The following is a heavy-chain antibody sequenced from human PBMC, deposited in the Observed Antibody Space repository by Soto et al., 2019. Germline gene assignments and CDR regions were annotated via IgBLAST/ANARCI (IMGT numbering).Heavy chain of an antibody. D-gene: IGHD2-15*01. V-gene: IGHV3-23*01. CDR1: GFTFSSYA. Sequence: EVQLLESGGGLVQPGGSLRLSCAASGFTFSSYAMSWVRQAPGKGLEWVSGISGSGGSTYYADSVKGRFTISRDNSKNTLYLQVNSLIAEDTAVYFCAKGGCSGVSCGWFDPWGQGTLVTVSS. CDR2: ISGSGGST. CDR3: AKGGCSGVSCGWFDP. J-gene: IGHJ5*02.